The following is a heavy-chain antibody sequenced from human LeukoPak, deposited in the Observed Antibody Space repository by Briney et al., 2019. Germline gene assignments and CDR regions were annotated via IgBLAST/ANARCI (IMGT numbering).Heavy chain of an antibody. CDR2: INPSGGST. CDR1: GYTFTSYY. J-gene: IGHJ4*02. D-gene: IGHD5-18*01. V-gene: IGHV1-46*01. Sequence: EASVKVSCKASGYTFTSYYMHWVRQAPGQGLEWMGIINPSGGSTSYAQKFQGRVTMTRDTPTSTVYMELSSLRSEDTAVYYCAREFVLARTGYSYGYSYFDYWGQGTLVTVSS. CDR3: AREFVLARTGYSYGYSYFDY.